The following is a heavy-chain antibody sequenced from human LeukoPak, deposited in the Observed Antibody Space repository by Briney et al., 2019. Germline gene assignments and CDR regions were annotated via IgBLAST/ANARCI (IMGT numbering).Heavy chain of an antibody. CDR2: ISGSGGST. V-gene: IGHV3-23*01. Sequence: GGSLRLSCAASGFTFSSYAMSWVRQAPGKGLEWVSAISGSGGSTYYADSVKGRFTISRDNSKNTLYLQMNSLRAEDTAVYYCAKWRPPAGIAAAGPFDYWGQGTLVTVSS. D-gene: IGHD6-13*01. CDR1: GFTFSSYA. J-gene: IGHJ4*02. CDR3: AKWRPPAGIAAAGPFDY.